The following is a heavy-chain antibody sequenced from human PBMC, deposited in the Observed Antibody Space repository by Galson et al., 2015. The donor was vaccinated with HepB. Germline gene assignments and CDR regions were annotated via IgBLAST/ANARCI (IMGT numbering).Heavy chain of an antibody. Sequence: SLRLSCAASGFNFTSYPMAWVRQAPGKGLEWVSCISSDGSTYYADSVKGRFTISRDNSKNTLYLQMNSLRAEDTAVYYCAKDRLGGMTTVTTHWFDPWGQGTLVTVTS. D-gene: IGHD4-11*01. V-gene: IGHV3-23*01. CDR2: ISSDGST. CDR3: AKDRLGGMTTVTTHWFDP. J-gene: IGHJ5*02. CDR1: GFNFTSYP.